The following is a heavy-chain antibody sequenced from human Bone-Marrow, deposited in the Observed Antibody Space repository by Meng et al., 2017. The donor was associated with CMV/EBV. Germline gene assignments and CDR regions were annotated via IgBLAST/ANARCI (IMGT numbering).Heavy chain of an antibody. CDR3: AREGYCSTTTCYSQVSDY. D-gene: IGHD2-2*01. CDR2: ITSSSSMI. J-gene: IGHJ4*02. Sequence: GGSLRLSCAVSGFTLCYYSVNWVRQAPGKGLEWVSYITSSSSMIFYADSVKGRFTISRDNAKNSLYLQMNSLRAEDTAVYYCAREGYCSTTTCYSQVSDYWGQGTLVTVSS. CDR1: GFTLCYYS. V-gene: IGHV3-48*04.